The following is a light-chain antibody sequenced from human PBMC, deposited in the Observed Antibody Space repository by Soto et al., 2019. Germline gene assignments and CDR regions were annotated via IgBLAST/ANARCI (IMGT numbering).Light chain of an antibody. CDR1: QIVSSSY. V-gene: IGKV3-20*01. Sequence: EIVLTPSPGTLSLSPWERATLSCRAIQIVSSSYLAWYQQKPGKGPRLLIYCASSRATGIPDRFTGSGSGTDFTLHIGRLEPEDFVVYYCQQYKNWPSLGHGTRLEI. CDR3: QQYKNWPS. CDR2: CAS. J-gene: IGKJ5*01.